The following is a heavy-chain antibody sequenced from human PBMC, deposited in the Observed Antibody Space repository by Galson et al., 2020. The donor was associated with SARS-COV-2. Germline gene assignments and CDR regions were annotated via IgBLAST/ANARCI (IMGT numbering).Heavy chain of an antibody. Sequence: SQTLSLTCTLSGGSINTKSYYWSWIRQSPGRGLEWIGNVYHRGTVYYNPSLKSRATISMYTSMNQFSLRLTSVTAEDTAMYYCARQSMKIVIVPTATITGWFDPWGQGTLVTVSS. CDR2: VYHRGTV. CDR3: ARQSMKIVIVPTATITGWFDP. J-gene: IGHJ5*02. D-gene: IGHD1-20*01. CDR1: GGSINTKSYY. V-gene: IGHV4-39*01.